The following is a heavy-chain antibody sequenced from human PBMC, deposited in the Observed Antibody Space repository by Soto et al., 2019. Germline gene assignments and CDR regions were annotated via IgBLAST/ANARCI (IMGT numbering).Heavy chain of an antibody. D-gene: IGHD3-22*01. CDR1: GYTFTSYG. CDR3: ARVMRYDSSGYYDY. J-gene: IGHJ4*02. CDR2: ISAYNGNT. V-gene: IGHV1-18*01. Sequence: ASVKVSCKASGYTFTSYGISWVRQAPGQGLEWMGWISAYNGNTNHAQKLQGRVTMATDTSTSTAYMELRSLRSDDTAVYYCARVMRYDSSGYYDYWGQGTLVTVSS.